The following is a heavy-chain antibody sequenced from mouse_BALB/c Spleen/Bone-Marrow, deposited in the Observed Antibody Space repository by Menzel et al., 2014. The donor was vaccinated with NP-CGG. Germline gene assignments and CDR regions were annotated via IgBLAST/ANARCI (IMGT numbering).Heavy chain of an antibody. Sequence: QVHVKQSRAELAKPGASVKMSCKASGYTFTNYWMHWVKQRPGQGLEWIGYINPSTGYTEYNQKFKDKATLTADKSSSTAYMQLSSLTSEDSAVYYCARIYYYGRDYWGQGTTLTVPS. J-gene: IGHJ2*01. CDR1: GYTFTNYW. V-gene: IGHV1-7*01. CDR3: ARIYYYGRDY. D-gene: IGHD1-1*01. CDR2: INPSTGYT.